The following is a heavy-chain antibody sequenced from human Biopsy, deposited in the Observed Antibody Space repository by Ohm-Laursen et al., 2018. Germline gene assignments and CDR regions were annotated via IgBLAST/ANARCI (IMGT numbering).Heavy chain of an antibody. Sequence: VKVSCKASGGPSTNYAFSWVRQAPGQGLEWVGRIVPILGHLNYAQRFQGRVSITADKSTSYVYMELSRLTSRDTAVYYCAADADGYYTEFDYWGPGTLVTVSS. CDR3: AADADGYYTEFDY. D-gene: IGHD3-3*01. V-gene: IGHV1-69*10. CDR2: IVPILGHL. CDR1: GGPSTNYA. J-gene: IGHJ4*02.